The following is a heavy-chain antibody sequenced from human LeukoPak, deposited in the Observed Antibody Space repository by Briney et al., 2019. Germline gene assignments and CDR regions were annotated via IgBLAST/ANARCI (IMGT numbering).Heavy chain of an antibody. CDR1: GFTFGSYA. J-gene: IGHJ3*02. D-gene: IGHD3-22*01. Sequence: GGSLRLSCAASGFTFGSYAMHWVRQAPGKGLEWVSYISSSGSTIYYADSVKGRFTISRDNAKNSLYLQMNSLRAEDTAVYYCARRLPPYYYDSSGHNAFDIWGQGTMVTVSS. V-gene: IGHV3-48*03. CDR2: ISSSGSTI. CDR3: ARRLPPYYYDSSGHNAFDI.